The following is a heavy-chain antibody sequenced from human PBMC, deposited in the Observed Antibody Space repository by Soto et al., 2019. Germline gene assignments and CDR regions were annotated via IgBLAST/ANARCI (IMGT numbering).Heavy chain of an antibody. J-gene: IGHJ4*02. CDR2: INHSGST. V-gene: IGHV4-34*01. Sequence: SETLSLTCAVYGGSFSGYYWSWIRQPPGKGLEWIGEINHSGSTNYNPSLKSRVTISVDTSKNQFSLKLSSVTAADTAVYYCARGGYCTNGVCYFDYWGQGTLVTVSS. D-gene: IGHD2-8*01. CDR3: ARGGYCTNGVCYFDY. CDR1: GGSFSGYY.